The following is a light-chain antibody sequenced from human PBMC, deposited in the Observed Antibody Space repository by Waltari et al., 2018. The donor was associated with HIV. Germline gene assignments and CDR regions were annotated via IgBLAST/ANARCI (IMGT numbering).Light chain of an antibody. CDR3: QQYNSYPDS. CDR1: QSMSSW. J-gene: IGKJ2*03. CDR2: KAS. Sequence: DIQMTQSPSPLSASVGARVTITCRASQSMSSWLAWYQQKPGKAPKLLIYKASSLESGVPSRFSGSGSGTEFTLTISSLQPDDFATYYCQQYNSYPDSFGQGTKLEIK. V-gene: IGKV1-5*03.